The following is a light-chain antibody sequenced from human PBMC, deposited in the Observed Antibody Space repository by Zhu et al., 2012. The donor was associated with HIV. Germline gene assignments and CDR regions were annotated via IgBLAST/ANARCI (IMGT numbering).Light chain of an antibody. CDR1: QSVSSSH. Sequence: ELVLTQSPGTLSVSPGERATLSCRASQSVSSSHLAWYQQKPGQGPRLLIYGGSSRATDIPDRFSGSGSGTDFTLTISRLEPEDFALYHCQQYDSSPWTFGQGTKVEIK. V-gene: IGKV3-20*01. CDR2: GGS. CDR3: QQYDSSPWT. J-gene: IGKJ1*01.